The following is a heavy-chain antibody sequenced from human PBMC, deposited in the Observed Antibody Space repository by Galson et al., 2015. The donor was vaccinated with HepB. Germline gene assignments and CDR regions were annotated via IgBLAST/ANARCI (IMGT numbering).Heavy chain of an antibody. CDR3: ARDKSAYYYYYGLDV. Sequence: SLRLSCAASTFIFSTYSMDWVRQAPGKGLEWVSYISSSSTTIYYADSVKGRFTISRDNAKNSLYLQMNSLRGEDTAVYYCARDKSAYYYYYGLDVWGQGTTVTVSS. V-gene: IGHV3-48*04. D-gene: IGHD6-25*01. CDR1: TFIFSTYS. CDR2: ISSSSTTI. J-gene: IGHJ6*02.